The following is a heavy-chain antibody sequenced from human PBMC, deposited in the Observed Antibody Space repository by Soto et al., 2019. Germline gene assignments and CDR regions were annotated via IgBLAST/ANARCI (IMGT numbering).Heavy chain of an antibody. CDR1: GFTFSSYG. V-gene: IGHV3-33*01. CDR3: ARDRVLGGGQQLVRLAY. J-gene: IGHJ4*02. CDR2: IWYDGSNK. D-gene: IGHD6-13*01. Sequence: QVQLVESGGGVVQPGRSLRLSCAASGFTFSSYGMHWVRQAPGKGLGWVAVIWYDGSNKYYADSVKGRFTISRDNSKNTLYLQTNSLRAADTAVYYCARDRVLGGGQQLVRLAYWGQGTLVTVSS.